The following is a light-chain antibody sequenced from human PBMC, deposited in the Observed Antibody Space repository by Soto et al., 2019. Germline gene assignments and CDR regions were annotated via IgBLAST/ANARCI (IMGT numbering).Light chain of an antibody. Sequence: EIVLTQSPGTLSLSPGERATLSCRASQSVSSTYLAWYQQKPGQAPRLLIYSASSRATDIPDKFSGGGSGTDFTLTISRLEPEDFAVYYCQQYGSSPWTFGQGTKVEIK. CDR2: SAS. V-gene: IGKV3-20*01. CDR1: QSVSSTY. CDR3: QQYGSSPWT. J-gene: IGKJ1*01.